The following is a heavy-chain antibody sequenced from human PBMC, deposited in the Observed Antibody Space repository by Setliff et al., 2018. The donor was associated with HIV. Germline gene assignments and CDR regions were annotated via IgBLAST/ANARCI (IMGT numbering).Heavy chain of an antibody. Sequence: PSETLSLTCTVSDDSISSNYWSWIRQSAGKGLEWVGRIYTGGRTNYNPSLKGRVTMSVDTSKNQFSLNLSSVTAADTAVYYCARGQSNKWLPHAFDIWGQGTMVTVSS. CDR2: IYTGGRT. D-gene: IGHD5-12*01. CDR3: ARGQSNKWLPHAFDI. CDR1: DDSISSNY. V-gene: IGHV4-4*07. J-gene: IGHJ3*02.